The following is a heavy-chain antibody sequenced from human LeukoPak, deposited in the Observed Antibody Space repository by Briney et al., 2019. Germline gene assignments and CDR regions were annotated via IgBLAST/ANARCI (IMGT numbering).Heavy chain of an antibody. V-gene: IGHV4-34*01. D-gene: IGHD3-10*01. CDR1: GGSFSGYY. J-gene: IGHJ4*02. CDR3: ARALRVKFDS. CDR2: INHSGST. Sequence: PSETLSLTCAVYGGSFSGYYWSWIRQPPGKGLEWIGEINHSGSTNYNPSLKSRVTISVDTSKNQFSLKLSSVTAADTAVYYCARALRVKFDSWGQGTLVTVSS.